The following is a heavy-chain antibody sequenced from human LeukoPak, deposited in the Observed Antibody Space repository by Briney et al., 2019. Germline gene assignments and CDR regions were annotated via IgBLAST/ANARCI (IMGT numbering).Heavy chain of an antibody. Sequence: ASVRVSCKASGYSFTGYYIHWVRQAPGQGLEWMAWISPHSGETSSTHKFQGRVALTRDTSINTAYMELASLTSDDTAVYYCARERDYYDRDDYYVGYFDYWGQGALVTVSS. V-gene: IGHV1-2*02. D-gene: IGHD3-22*01. CDR2: ISPHSGET. J-gene: IGHJ4*02. CDR3: ARERDYYDRDDYYVGYFDY. CDR1: GYSFTGYY.